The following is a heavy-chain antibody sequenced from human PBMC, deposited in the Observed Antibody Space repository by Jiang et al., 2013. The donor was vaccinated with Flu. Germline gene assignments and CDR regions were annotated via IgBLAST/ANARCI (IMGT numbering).Heavy chain of an antibody. D-gene: IGHD6-19*01. CDR1: GYSFVNYW. V-gene: IGHV5-51*03. J-gene: IGHJ3*02. CDR2: IYPGNSDT. Sequence: GAEVKKPGESLKISCKGSGYSFVNYWIGWVRQMPGKGLEWMGIIYPGNSDTRYSPSFQGQVSISADKSINTAYLQWSSLKASDTAMYYCAKAYTSGPAPRDAFDIWGQGTMVTVSS. CDR3: AKAYTSGPAPRDAFDI.